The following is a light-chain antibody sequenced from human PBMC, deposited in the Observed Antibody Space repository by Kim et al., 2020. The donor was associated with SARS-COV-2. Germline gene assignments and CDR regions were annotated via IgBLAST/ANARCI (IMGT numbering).Light chain of an antibody. V-gene: IGKV1D-16*01. J-gene: IGKJ1*01. CDR3: QHYASYPRT. Sequence: DIQMTQSPSLVSASVGDTVTITCRASQGISAWLAWYQQKPEKALKSLIYAASSLQSGVPSRFSGSGSGTDFTLTINGLQAEDFASYYCQHYASYPRTFGQVTTVEIK. CDR1: QGISAW. CDR2: AAS.